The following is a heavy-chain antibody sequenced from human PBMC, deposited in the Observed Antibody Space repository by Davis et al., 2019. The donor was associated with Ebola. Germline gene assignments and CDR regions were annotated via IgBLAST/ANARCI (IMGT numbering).Heavy chain of an antibody. V-gene: IGHV3-21*06. CDR2: ISTTDNYI. D-gene: IGHD1-14*01. Sequence: PGGSLRLSCAASGFTFRDFTMTWVRQAPGKGLEWLSSISTTDNYIYYADSVTGRFTVSRDDANSSLYLHMSRLTGDDTALYYCVRAAGQVTTSWYTPAFEFWGQGAMVTVSS. CDR1: GFTFRDFT. CDR3: VRAAGQVTTSWYTPAFEF. J-gene: IGHJ4*02.